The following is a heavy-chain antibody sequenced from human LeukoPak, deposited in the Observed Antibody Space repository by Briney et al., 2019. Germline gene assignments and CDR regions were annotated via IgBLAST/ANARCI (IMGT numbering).Heavy chain of an antibody. Sequence: ASVQVSCKASGYTFTSYGISWVRQAPGQGLEWMGWISAYNGNTNYAQKLQGRVTMTTDTSTSTAYMELRSLRSDDTAVYYCARDLRVPAAIPLDYWGQGTLVTVSS. CDR3: ARDLRVPAAIPLDY. CDR1: GYTFTSYG. V-gene: IGHV1-18*01. D-gene: IGHD2-2*02. CDR2: ISAYNGNT. J-gene: IGHJ4*02.